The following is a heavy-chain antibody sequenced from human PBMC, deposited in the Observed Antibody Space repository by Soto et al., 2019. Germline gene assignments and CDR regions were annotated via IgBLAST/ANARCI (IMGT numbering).Heavy chain of an antibody. CDR2: IGTAGDT. Sequence: VQLVESGGGLVQPGGSLRLSCAASGFTFSSYDMHWVRQATGKGLEWVSAIGTAGDTYYPGSVKGRFTISRENAKNSLYLQMNSLRAGDTAVYYCARTTYGDDQYWYFDLWGRGTLVTVSS. V-gene: IGHV3-13*01. CDR3: ARTTYGDDQYWYFDL. CDR1: GFTFSSYD. J-gene: IGHJ2*01. D-gene: IGHD4-17*01.